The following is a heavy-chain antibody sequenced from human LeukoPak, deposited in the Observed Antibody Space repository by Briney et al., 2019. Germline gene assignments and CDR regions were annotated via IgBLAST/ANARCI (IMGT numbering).Heavy chain of an antibody. CDR1: GYLFTTHW. Sequence: GESLQISFQGSGYLFTTHWIGWVRQLPGKGLGWRGVIYPGDSDTRYSPSFQGQVTMSVDKTISTAYLQWNSLKASDTAMYFCARNSLDYGDYSPFEIWGQGTMVTVS. V-gene: IGHV5-51*01. J-gene: IGHJ3*02. D-gene: IGHD4-17*01. CDR3: ARNSLDYGDYSPFEI. CDR2: IYPGDSDT.